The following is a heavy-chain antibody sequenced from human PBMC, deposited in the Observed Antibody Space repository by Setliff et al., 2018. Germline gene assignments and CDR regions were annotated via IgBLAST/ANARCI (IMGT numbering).Heavy chain of an antibody. CDR1: GGSISSRSYY. CDR3: ARVPSYGSGSYYYYYGMDV. CDR2: IYYSGST. D-gene: IGHD3-10*01. Sequence: PSETLSLTCTVSGGSISSRSYYWGWIRQPPGKGLEWIGSIYYSGSTYYKPSLKSRVTISVDTSKNQFSLKLSSVTAADTAVYYCARVPSYGSGSYYYYYGMDVWGQGTTVTVSS. J-gene: IGHJ6*02. V-gene: IGHV4-39*07.